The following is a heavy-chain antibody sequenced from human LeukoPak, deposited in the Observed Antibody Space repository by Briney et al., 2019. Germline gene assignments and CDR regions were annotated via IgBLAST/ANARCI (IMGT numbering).Heavy chain of an antibody. CDR3: TRVSYSSSWSPAPAGY. J-gene: IGHJ4*02. D-gene: IGHD6-13*01. V-gene: IGHV3-49*04. Sequence: PGRSLRLSCTASGFTFGDYAMSWVRQAPGKGLEWVGFIRSKAYGGTTEYAASVKGRFTISRDDSKSIAYLQMNSLKTEDTAVYYCTRVSYSSSWSPAPAGYWGQGTLVTVSS. CDR1: GFTFGDYA. CDR2: IRSKAYGGTT.